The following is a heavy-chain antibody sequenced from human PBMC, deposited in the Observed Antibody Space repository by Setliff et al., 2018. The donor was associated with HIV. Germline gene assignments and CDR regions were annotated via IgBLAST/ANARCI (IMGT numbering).Heavy chain of an antibody. D-gene: IGHD3-3*01. CDR2: MFYSASY. CDR3: ERDRGSYNFWSGLARGDNWFDP. J-gene: IGHJ5*02. V-gene: IGHV4-59*01. Sequence: PSETLSLTCTVSGASISTYYWSWIRQPPGKGREWIGSMFYSASYNYNPSLKSRVTMSVDTSKTQFSLNLTSVTSADTAVYYGERDRGSYNFWSGLARGDNWFDPWGQGTLVTVSS. CDR1: GASISTYY.